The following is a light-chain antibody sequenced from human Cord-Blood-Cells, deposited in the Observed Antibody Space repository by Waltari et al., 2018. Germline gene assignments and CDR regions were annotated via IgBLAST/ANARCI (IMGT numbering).Light chain of an antibody. CDR2: DVS. J-gene: IGLJ1*01. V-gene: IGLV2-14*03. CDR3: SSYTSSSTYV. CDR1: SXDVGGYNS. Sequence: QSALTQPASVSGSPGQXXXLXRXGTSXDVGGYNSSSWYQQHPRKAPNLIIYDVSNRPSGVSNRFSGSTSGNTASLTISGLQAEDEADYYCSSYTSSSTYVFGTGTKVTVL.